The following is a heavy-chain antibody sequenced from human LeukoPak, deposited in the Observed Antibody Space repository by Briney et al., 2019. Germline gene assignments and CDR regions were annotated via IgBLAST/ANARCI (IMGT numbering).Heavy chain of an antibody. V-gene: IGHV1-69*04. J-gene: IGHJ5*02. CDR3: AAGGDSYGTNNWFDP. CDR2: IIPILGIA. CDR1: GGTFSSYA. D-gene: IGHD5-18*01. Sequence: GASVKVSCKASGGTFSSYAISWVRQAPGQGLEWMGRIIPILGIANCAQKFQGRVTITADKSTSTAYMELSSLRSEDTAVYYCAAGGDSYGTNNWFDPWGQGTLVTVSS.